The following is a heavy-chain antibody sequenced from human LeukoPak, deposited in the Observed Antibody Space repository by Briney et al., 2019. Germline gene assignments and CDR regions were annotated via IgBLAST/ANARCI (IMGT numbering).Heavy chain of an antibody. J-gene: IGHJ4*02. CDR2: IIPILGIA. V-gene: IGHV1-69*04. D-gene: IGHD3-10*01. CDR1: GGTFSSYA. CDR3: ARDLGGSGSYNFDY. Sequence: ASVKVSCKASGGTFSSYAISWVRQAPGQGLEWMGRIIPILGIANYAQKFQGRVTITADKSTSTAYMELSSLRSEDTAVYYCARDLGGSGSYNFDYWGQGTLVTVSS.